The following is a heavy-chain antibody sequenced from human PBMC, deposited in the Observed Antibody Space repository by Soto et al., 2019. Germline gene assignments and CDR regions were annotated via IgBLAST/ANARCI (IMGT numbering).Heavy chain of an antibody. J-gene: IGHJ6*02. V-gene: IGHV3-23*01. CDR2: ISGSGGNT. D-gene: IGHD3-10*01. CDR1: GFTFSSYA. CDR3: AKEGRINMATGGMDV. Sequence: PGGSLRLSCAASGFTFSSYAMNWVRQAPGKGLEWVSVISGSGGNTYYADSVKGRSTISRDNSKNTLYLQMNSLRAEDTAVYYCAKEGRINMATGGMDVWGQGTTVTVSS.